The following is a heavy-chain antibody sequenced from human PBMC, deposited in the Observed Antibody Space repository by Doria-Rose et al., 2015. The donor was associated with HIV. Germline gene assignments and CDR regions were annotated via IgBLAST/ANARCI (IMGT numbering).Heavy chain of an antibody. D-gene: IGHD6-13*01. Sequence: QESGPVLVKPTETLTLTCTVSGVSLSSPGMGVSWIRQPPGKALEWLANISSDDERYYKTSLKSRLTISRGTSKSQVVLTMTDMDPVDTATYYCARIKSSRWYHKYYFDFWGQGTLVIVSA. CDR3: ARIKSSRWYHKYYFDF. J-gene: IGHJ4*02. CDR1: GVSLSSPGMG. V-gene: IGHV2-26*01. CDR2: ISSDDER.